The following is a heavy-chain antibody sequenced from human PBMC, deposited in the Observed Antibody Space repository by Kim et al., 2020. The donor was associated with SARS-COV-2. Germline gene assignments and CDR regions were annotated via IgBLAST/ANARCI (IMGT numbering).Heavy chain of an antibody. CDR3: AKEGGVGQWLVRGFDY. CDR2: IWYDGSNK. Sequence: GGSLRLSCAASGFTFSSYAMHWVRQAPGKGLEWVAVIWYDGSNKYYADSVKGRFTISRDNSKNTLYLQMNSLRAEDTAVYYCAKEGGVGQWLVRGFDYWGQGTLVTVSS. V-gene: IGHV3-33*06. J-gene: IGHJ4*02. CDR1: GFTFSSYA. D-gene: IGHD6-19*01.